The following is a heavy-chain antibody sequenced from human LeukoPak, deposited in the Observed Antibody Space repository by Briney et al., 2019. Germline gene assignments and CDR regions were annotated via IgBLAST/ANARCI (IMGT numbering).Heavy chain of an antibody. CDR2: ISPISDDT. V-gene: IGHV1-2*02. CDR1: GYTFTGYY. CDR3: ARGGFDY. Sequence: ASVKISCKASGYTFTGYYIHWVRQAPGQGLEWMGWISPISDDTNYAQKFQGRVNMTRDTSISTAYMELSRLRSDDTAIYYCARGGFDYWGQGTLVTVSS. J-gene: IGHJ4*02.